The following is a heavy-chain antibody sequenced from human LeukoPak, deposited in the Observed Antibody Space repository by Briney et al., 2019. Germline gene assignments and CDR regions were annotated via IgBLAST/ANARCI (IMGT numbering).Heavy chain of an antibody. Sequence: SDTLSLICTVSGAYFSSSGCYWGWLRHPPGKGLEWIGYVFYPESTNYNPSLKSRVTMSLDTSRDQFSLRLTSVTAADTAIYYCASRPAGSTWYGVFDYWSQGTLVTVSS. D-gene: IGHD6-13*01. CDR1: GAYFSSSGCY. CDR3: ASRPAGSTWYGVFDY. CDR2: VFYPEST. V-gene: IGHV4-61*08. J-gene: IGHJ4*02.